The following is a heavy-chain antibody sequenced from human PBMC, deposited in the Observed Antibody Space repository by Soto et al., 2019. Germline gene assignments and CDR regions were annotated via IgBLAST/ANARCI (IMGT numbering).Heavy chain of an antibody. V-gene: IGHV4-4*02. J-gene: IGHJ5*02. CDR3: ARSPGVSATYWFDA. CDR1: GGSISSINW. CDR2: IYYSGTT. Sequence: SETLSLTCGVSGGSISSINWWSWVRQTPGKGLEWIGEIYYSGTTNYNPSLTSRVTMSIDKSKNQFFLNLTSVTAADTAVYYCARSPGVSATYWFDAWGQGTLATVSS. D-gene: IGHD2-8*01.